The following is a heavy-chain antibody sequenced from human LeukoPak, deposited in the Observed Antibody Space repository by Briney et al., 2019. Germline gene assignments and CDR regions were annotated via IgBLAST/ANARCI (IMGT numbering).Heavy chain of an antibody. CDR2: IYYSGST. D-gene: IGHD5-18*01. CDR3: ARSGYSYLAGIYY. V-gene: IGHV4-39*01. J-gene: IGHJ4*02. CDR1: GGSISSSSYY. Sequence: PSETLSLTRTVSGGSISSSSYYWGWIRQPPGKGLEWIGSIYYSGSTYYNPSLKSRVTISVDTSKNQFSLKLSSVTAADTAVYYCARSGYSYLAGIYYWGQGTLVTVSS.